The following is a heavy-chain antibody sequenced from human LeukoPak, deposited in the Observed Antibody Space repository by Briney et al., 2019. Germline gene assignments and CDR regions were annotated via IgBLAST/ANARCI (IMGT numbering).Heavy chain of an antibody. CDR3: ARGGHHTGSFGY. V-gene: IGHV4-34*01. CDR1: GGSFSGYN. J-gene: IGHJ4*02. CDR2: INHSGST. D-gene: IGHD3-10*01. Sequence: SETLSLTCAVYGGSFSGYNWSWIRQPPGKGLEWIGEINHSGSTNYNPSLKSRVTISVDTSKNQFSLKLSSVTAADTAVYYCARGGHHTGSFGYWGQGTLVTVSS.